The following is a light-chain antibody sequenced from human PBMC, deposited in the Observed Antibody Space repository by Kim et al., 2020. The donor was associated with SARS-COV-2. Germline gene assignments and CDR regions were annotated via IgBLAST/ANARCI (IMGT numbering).Light chain of an antibody. V-gene: IGKV1-5*03. CDR3: QQYKSYWT. CDR1: QNINRW. CDR2: KAS. J-gene: IGKJ1*01. Sequence: SASVGDRVTSTCRASQNINRWLAWYQQKPGKAPKLLIYKASTLESGVPSRFSGSGSGTEFSLTISSLQPDDFATYYCQQYKSYWTFGQGTKVDIK.